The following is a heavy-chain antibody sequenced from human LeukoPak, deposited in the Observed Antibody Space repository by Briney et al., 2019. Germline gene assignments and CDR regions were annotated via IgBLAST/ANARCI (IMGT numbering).Heavy chain of an antibody. CDR3: ARNAVPAAQIDY. D-gene: IGHD2-2*01. CDR1: GFTFSSYG. CDR2: IRYDGSNK. Sequence: GGSLRLSCAASGFTFSSYGVHWVRQAPGKGLGWVAFIRYDGSNKYYADSVKGRFTISRDNSKNTLYLQMNSLRAEDTAVYYCARNAVPAAQIDYWGQGTLVTVSS. J-gene: IGHJ4*02. V-gene: IGHV3-30*02.